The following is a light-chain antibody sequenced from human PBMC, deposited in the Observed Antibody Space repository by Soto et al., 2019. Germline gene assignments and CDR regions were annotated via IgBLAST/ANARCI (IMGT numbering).Light chain of an antibody. CDR3: ASLTTPNFV. Sequence: QSALTQPASVSGSPGQSITISCTGTSSDVGAYNLVSWYQHHPDKAPKLMISEVSNRPSGVSDRFSGSKSGNTASLTISGLQAEDGADYYCASLTTPNFVFGTGTKLTVL. CDR2: EVS. J-gene: IGLJ1*01. CDR1: SSDVGAYNL. V-gene: IGLV2-14*01.